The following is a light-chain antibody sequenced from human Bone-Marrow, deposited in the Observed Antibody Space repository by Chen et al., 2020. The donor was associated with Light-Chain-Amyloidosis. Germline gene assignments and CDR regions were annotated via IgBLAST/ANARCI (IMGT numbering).Light chain of an antibody. CDR2: DDS. Sequence: SYVLTQPSSVSVAPGQTATIACGGNNIGSTSVHWYQQTPGQAPLLVVYDDSDRPSGIPERLSGSNSGNTATLTISRVEAGDEADYYCHVWDRSSDRPVFGGWTKLTVL. J-gene: IGLJ3*02. CDR3: HVWDRSSDRPV. CDR1: NIGSTS. V-gene: IGLV3-21*02.